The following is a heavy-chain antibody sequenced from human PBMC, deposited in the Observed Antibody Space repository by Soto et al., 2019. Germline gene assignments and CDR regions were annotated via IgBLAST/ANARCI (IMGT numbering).Heavy chain of an antibody. V-gene: IGHV1-3*01. CDR3: ARDRVAVAGTNFYYYYYGMDV. Sequence: ASVKVSYKASGYTCRSYAMHWVRQAPGQRLEWMGWINAGNGNTKYSQKFQGRVTITRDTSASTAYMELSSLRSEDTAVYYCARDRVAVAGTNFYYYYYGMDVWGQGTTVTVSS. D-gene: IGHD6-19*01. CDR2: INAGNGNT. J-gene: IGHJ6*02. CDR1: GYTCRSYA.